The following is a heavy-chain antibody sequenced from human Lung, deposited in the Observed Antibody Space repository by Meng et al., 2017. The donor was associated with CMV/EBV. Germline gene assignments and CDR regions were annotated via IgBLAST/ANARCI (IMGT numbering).Heavy chain of an antibody. CDR3: AKDWGQLVNYFDY. CDR2: IRYDGSNK. J-gene: IGHJ4*01. D-gene: IGHD6-6*01. Sequence: GGSLRLXCAASGFIFNAYGMHWVRQAPGKGLEWVAFIRYDGSNKNYADSVKGRFTISRDNSKNTVYLQLNSLRVDDSAVYYCAKDWGQLVNYFDYWGQERWSPSPQ. CDR1: GFIFNAYG. V-gene: IGHV3-30*02.